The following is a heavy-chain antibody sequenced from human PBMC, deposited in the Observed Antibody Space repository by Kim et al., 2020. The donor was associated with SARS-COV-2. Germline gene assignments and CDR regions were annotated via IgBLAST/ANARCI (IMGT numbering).Heavy chain of an antibody. V-gene: IGHV3-30*18. CDR1: GFTFSSFA. CDR3: SNAMSTINHYYGMDA. J-gene: IGHJ6*02. D-gene: IGHD5-12*01. Sequence: GGSLRLSCAASGFTFSSFAMHWVRQAPGKGLEWVTVISFDGSNKFYADSVKGRFTISRDNSKNTLYLQMNSLRAEDTAVYYCSNAMSTINHYYGMDAWGQGTTVTVSS. CDR2: ISFDGSNK.